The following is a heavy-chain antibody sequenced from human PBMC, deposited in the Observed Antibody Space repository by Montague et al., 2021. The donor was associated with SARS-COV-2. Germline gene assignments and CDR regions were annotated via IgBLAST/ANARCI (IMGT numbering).Heavy chain of an antibody. CDR3: ARAQNTCFIANCVNYFDF. CDR1: GGSISAYY. D-gene: IGHD1-1*01. J-gene: IGHJ4*02. CDR2: VHYTGST. Sequence: SETLSLTCAVSGGSISAYYWTWIRQSPGKGLEWIGYVHYTGSTKYNPSLKTRVSLSVDTPTNHFSLHLNSVTAADTAIYSCARAQNTCFIANCVNYFDFWGLGAQVTVSS. V-gene: IGHV4-59*01.